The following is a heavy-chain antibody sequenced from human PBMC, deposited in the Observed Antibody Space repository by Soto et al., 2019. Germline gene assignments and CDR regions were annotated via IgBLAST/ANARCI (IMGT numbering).Heavy chain of an antibody. V-gene: IGHV4-59*01. J-gene: IGHJ4*02. CDR3: ARAGAATLSDY. CDR1: GGSISNYY. CDR2: IYYSGST. Sequence: QVQLQESGPGLVKPSETLSLTCTVSGGSISNYYWSWIRQPPGKGLEWIGYIYYSGSTNYNPSLTXRXTXSXXTSKNQFSLKLSSVTAADTAVYYCARAGAATLSDYWGQGTLVTVSS. D-gene: IGHD2-15*01.